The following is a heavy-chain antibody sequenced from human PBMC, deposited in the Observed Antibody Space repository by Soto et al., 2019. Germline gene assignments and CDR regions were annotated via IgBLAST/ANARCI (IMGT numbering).Heavy chain of an antibody. CDR1: GGSVSSGSYY. J-gene: IGHJ5*02. CDR3: ARVSGGYSYGYTPWFDP. D-gene: IGHD5-18*01. CDR2: IYYSGST. V-gene: IGHV4-61*01. Sequence: SETLSLTCTVSGGSVSSGSYYWSWIRQPPGKGLEWIGYIYYSGSTNYNPSLKSRVTISVDTSKNQFSLKLSSVTAADTAVYYCARVSGGYSYGYTPWFDPWGQGTLVTVSS.